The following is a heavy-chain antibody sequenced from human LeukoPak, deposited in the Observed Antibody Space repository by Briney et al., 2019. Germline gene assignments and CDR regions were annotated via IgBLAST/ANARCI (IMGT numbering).Heavy chain of an antibody. Sequence: GASAKVSCKASGYTFTSYGISWVRQAPGQGLECMGWISAYNGNTNYAQKLQGRVTMTTDTSTSTAYMELRSLRSDDTAVYYCARGHWLQFPYYFDYWGQGTLVTVSS. CDR1: GYTFTSYG. J-gene: IGHJ4*02. D-gene: IGHD5-24*01. V-gene: IGHV1-18*01. CDR2: ISAYNGNT. CDR3: ARGHWLQFPYYFDY.